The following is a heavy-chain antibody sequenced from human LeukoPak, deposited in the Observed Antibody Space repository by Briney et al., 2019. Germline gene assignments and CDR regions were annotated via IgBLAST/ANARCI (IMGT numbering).Heavy chain of an antibody. V-gene: IGHV3-11*04. CDR1: GFNFNDFY. CDR2: ISGSGTTI. CDR3: AAQPYDYDAFDI. D-gene: IGHD5-12*01. J-gene: IGHJ3*02. Sequence: PGGSLRLSCAASGFNFNDFYMSWIRQAPGKGLEWISYISGSGTTIYYADSVKGRFTISRDNAKNSLYLQMNSLRAEDTAVYYCAAQPYDYDAFDIWGQGTMVTVSS.